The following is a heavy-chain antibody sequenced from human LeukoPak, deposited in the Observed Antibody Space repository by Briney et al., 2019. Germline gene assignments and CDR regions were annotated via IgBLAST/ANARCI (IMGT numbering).Heavy chain of an antibody. CDR2: INHSGST. J-gene: IGHJ3*02. V-gene: IGHV4-34*01. D-gene: IGHD1-26*01. CDR3: AREDSGISDDAFDI. CDR1: GGSFSGYY. Sequence: PSETLSLTCAVYGGSFSGYYWSWIRQPPGKGLEWIGEINHSGSTNYNPSLKSRVTISVDTSRNQFSLRLSSVTAADTAMYHCAREDSGISDDAFDIWGQGTMVTISS.